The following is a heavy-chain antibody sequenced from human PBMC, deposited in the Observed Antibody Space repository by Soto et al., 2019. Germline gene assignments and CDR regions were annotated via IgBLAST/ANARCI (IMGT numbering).Heavy chain of an antibody. CDR1: GGSISSGAYF. J-gene: IGHJ5*02. CDR2: IYYSGT. V-gene: IGHV4-30-4*01. Sequence: SETLSLTCTVSGGSISSGAYFWSSLRHPLGKGLGWVGFIYYSGTYYNPSLKSRVSISVDTSKSQFSLSLRSVTAANTAVYYCASDLAYCARGSCYAKWGSWGQGTLVTVSS. CDR3: ASDLAYCARGSCYAKWGS. D-gene: IGHD2-8*01.